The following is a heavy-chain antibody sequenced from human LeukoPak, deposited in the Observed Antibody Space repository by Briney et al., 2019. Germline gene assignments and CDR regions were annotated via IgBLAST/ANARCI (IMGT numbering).Heavy chain of an antibody. CDR1: GGSLSPYY. D-gene: IGHD5-18*01. CDR3: ARGPYTAMYCAY. Sequence: SETLSLTCAVSGGSLSPYYWSRIRQPPGQGLDWIGEVNHSGTANYNPSLKSRVTISVDPPNNQFSLRVDSLTAADTAVYYCARGPYTAMYCAYWGPGTLVTVSS. J-gene: IGHJ4*02. V-gene: IGHV4-34*01. CDR2: VNHSGTA.